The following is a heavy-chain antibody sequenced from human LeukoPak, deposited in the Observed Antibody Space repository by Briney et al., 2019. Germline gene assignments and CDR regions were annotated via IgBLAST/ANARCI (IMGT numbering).Heavy chain of an antibody. Sequence: GGSLRLSYTASGFTFSTFGMHWVRQAPGSGLEWVAFIREDGTITYYGDSVRGRFSISRDNSKNTVYLQMDSLRTDDTSVYYCANGGTGTFDYWGQGTLVIVSS. CDR2: IREDGTIT. D-gene: IGHD1-14*01. J-gene: IGHJ4*02. CDR3: ANGGTGTFDY. CDR1: GFTFSTFG. V-gene: IGHV3-30*02.